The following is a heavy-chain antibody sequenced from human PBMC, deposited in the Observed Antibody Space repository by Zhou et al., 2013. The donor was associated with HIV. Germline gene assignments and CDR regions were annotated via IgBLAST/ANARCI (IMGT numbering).Heavy chain of an antibody. Sequence: QVQLVQSGAEVKKLGASVKVSCKASGYTFASYGFSWVRQAPGQGLEWMGWISSYRGYTNYAQKFQGRVTITRNTSISTAYMELSRLRSDDTAVYYCARTVTWVFGADRYYFDYWGQGTLVTVSS. CDR3: ARTVTWVFGADRYYFDY. D-gene: IGHD4-17*01. J-gene: IGHJ4*02. CDR2: ISSYRGYT. CDR1: GYTFASYG. V-gene: IGHV1-18*01.